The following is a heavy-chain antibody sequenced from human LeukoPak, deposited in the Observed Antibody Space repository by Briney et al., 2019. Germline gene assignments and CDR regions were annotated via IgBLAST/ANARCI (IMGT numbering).Heavy chain of an antibody. D-gene: IGHD3-10*01. CDR2: IRYDGSNK. J-gene: IGHJ4*02. Sequence: GGSLRLSCAASGFTFSSYGMHWVRQDPGKGLEGVAFIRYDGSNKYYADSVKGRFTISRDNSKNTLYLQMNSLRAEDTAVYYCARSRAWFGELLGYFDYWGQGTLVTVSS. CDR3: ARSRAWFGELLGYFDY. V-gene: IGHV3-30*02. CDR1: GFTFSSYG.